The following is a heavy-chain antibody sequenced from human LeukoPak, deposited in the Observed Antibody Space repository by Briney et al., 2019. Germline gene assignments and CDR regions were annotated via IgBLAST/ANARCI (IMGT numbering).Heavy chain of an antibody. V-gene: IGHV1-2*04. CDR3: ARESLTGVVIGDY. J-gene: IGHJ4*02. Sequence: ASVKVSCKASGYTFTGYYMHWVRQAPGQGLEWMGWINPNSGGTNYAQKFQGWVTMTRDTSISTAYMELSRLRSDDTAVYYCARESLTGVVIGDYWGQGTLVTVSS. D-gene: IGHD2-21*01. CDR1: GYTFTGYY. CDR2: INPNSGGT.